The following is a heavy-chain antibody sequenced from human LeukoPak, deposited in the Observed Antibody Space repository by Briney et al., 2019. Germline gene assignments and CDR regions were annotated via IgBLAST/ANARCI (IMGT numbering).Heavy chain of an antibody. CDR3: TTEGLNKDAFDI. D-gene: IGHD1/OR15-1a*01. CDR2: ISGSGDST. Sequence: GGSLRLSCAASAFTFSNYAMSWVRQAPGKGLEWVSLISGSGDSTYYADSVKGRFTISRDNSKNTLYLQMNSLKTEDTAVYYCTTEGLNKDAFDIWGQGTMVTVSS. CDR1: AFTFSNYA. V-gene: IGHV3-23*01. J-gene: IGHJ3*02.